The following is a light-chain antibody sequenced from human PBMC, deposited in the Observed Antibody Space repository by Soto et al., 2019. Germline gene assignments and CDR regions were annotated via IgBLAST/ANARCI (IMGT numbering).Light chain of an antibody. Sequence: QSALTQPASVSGSPGQSITISCIGTSGDIGAYNYVSWYQQHPGKAPKFLIYEVTYRPSGVSHRFSGSKSDNTASLTISGLQAEDEADYYCCSYVGNSLWLFGGGTKLTV. V-gene: IGLV2-14*01. J-gene: IGLJ3*02. CDR1: SGDIGAYNY. CDR2: EVT. CDR3: CSYVGNSLWL.